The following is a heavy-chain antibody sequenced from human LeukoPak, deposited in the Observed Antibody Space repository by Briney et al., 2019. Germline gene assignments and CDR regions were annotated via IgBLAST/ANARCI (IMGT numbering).Heavy chain of an antibody. D-gene: IGHD3-22*01. CDR1: GDSLSSYY. Sequence: PSETLSLTXTVSGDSLSSYYWSWIRQPPGKGLEWIGNIYYSGSTNYNPSLKSRVTLSVDRSKNHFSLKLSSVTAADTAVYYCARADSSGYEHFDYWGQGTLVTVSS. CDR3: ARADSSGYEHFDY. J-gene: IGHJ4*02. V-gene: IGHV4-59*01. CDR2: IYYSGST.